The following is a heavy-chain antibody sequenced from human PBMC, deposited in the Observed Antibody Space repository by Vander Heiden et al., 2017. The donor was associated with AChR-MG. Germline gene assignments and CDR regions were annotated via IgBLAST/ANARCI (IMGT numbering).Heavy chain of an antibody. CDR1: GYSISSGYY. CDR3: VRPLGPAAIYHAFDS. CDR2: SYRSGSA. D-gene: IGHD2-2*01. J-gene: IGHJ5*01. V-gene: IGHV4-38-2*01. Sequence: QVQLQESGPGLVKPSETLSLTCDVSGYSISSGYYWGWIRQPPGKALEWIGSSYRSGSAYYRPSLRSRVTISADMSRNQFSLSLTSVTAADTAVYYCVRPLGPAAIYHAFDSWGQGTLVTVSS.